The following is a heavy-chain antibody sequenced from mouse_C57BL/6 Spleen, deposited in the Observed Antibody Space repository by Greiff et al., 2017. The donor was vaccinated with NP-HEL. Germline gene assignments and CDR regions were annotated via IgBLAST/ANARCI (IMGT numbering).Heavy chain of an antibody. Sequence: EVQLQQSVAELVRPGASVKLSCTASGFNIKNTYMHWVKQRPEQGLEWIGRIDPANGNTKYAPKFQGKATITAETSSNTAYLQLSSLPSEDTAIYYCAVSWITTVVEEFAYWGQGTLVTVSA. CDR2: IDPANGNT. V-gene: IGHV14-3*01. CDR1: GFNIKNTY. J-gene: IGHJ3*01. CDR3: AVSWITTVVEEFAY. D-gene: IGHD1-1*01.